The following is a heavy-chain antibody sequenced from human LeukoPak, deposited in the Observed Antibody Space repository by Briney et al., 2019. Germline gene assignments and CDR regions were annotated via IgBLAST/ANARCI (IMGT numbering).Heavy chain of an antibody. Sequence: ASVKVSCKASGYTFKNYGISWVRLAPGVGLEWLGWITPFNGNRIYAWKFQDRVTMNTDTSTNTADLELRGLTSDDTAIYYCARDGCSGGTCSVAFDFWGQGTHVTVSS. CDR3: ARDGCSGGTCSVAFDF. J-gene: IGHJ4*02. CDR2: ITPFNGNR. V-gene: IGHV1-18*01. D-gene: IGHD2-15*01. CDR1: GYTFKNYG.